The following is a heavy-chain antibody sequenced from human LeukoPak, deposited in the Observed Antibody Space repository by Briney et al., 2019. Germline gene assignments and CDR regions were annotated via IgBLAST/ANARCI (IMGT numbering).Heavy chain of an antibody. Sequence: SETLSLTCTVSGDSIRNTKYYWGWIRLPPGKGLEWIASIYYTGGTYYNPSLKSRVTISVDTSKNQFSLKLSSVTAEDTAVYYCARYGFARRDGYNRFDYWGQGTLVTVSS. CDR1: GDSIRNTKYY. V-gene: IGHV4-39*07. D-gene: IGHD5-24*01. J-gene: IGHJ4*02. CDR2: IYYTGGT. CDR3: ARYGFARRDGYNRFDY.